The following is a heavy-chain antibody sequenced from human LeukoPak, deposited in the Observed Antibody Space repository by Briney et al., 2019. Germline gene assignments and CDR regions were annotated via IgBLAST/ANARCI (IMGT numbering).Heavy chain of an antibody. CDR3: TRAYYYDSSGSLNWFDP. V-gene: IGHV4-59*01. Sequence: KPSETLSLTCTVSGASISSYHWTWIRQPPGKGLEWVGYIYYSGSTNYNPSLKSRVTISADTSKNQFPLKLNSVTAADPAVYYCTRAYYYDSSGSLNWFDPWGQGTLVTVSS. CDR1: GASISSYH. J-gene: IGHJ5*02. CDR2: IYYSGST. D-gene: IGHD3-22*01.